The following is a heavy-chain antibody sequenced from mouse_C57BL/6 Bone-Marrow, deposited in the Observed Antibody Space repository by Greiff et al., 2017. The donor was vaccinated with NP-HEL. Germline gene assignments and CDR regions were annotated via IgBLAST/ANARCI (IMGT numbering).Heavy chain of an antibody. CDR2: IDPNSGGT. CDR3: ARYRNTITTVVVPYAMDY. D-gene: IGHD1-1*01. Sequence: VQLQQPGAELVKPGASVKLSCKASGYTFTSYWMHWVKQRPGRGLEWIGRIDPNSGGTKYNEKFKSKATLTVDKPSSTAYMQLSSLTSEDSAVYYCARYRNTITTVVVPYAMDYWGQGTSVTVSS. J-gene: IGHJ4*01. CDR1: GYTFTSYW. V-gene: IGHV1-72*01.